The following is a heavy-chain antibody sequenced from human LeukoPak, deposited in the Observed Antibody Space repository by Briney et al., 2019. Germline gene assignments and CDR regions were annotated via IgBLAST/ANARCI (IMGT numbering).Heavy chain of an antibody. V-gene: IGHV4-4*02. D-gene: IGHD2-15*01. CDR2: IYHSGST. CDR3: ARDRVVALRGWFDP. Sequence: PSGTLSLTCAVSGGSISSSNWWSWVRQPPGKGLEWIGEIYHSGSTNYNPSLKSRVTISVDKSKNQFSLKLSSVTAADTAVYYCARDRVVALRGWFDPWGQGTLVTVSS. CDR1: GGSISSSNW. J-gene: IGHJ5*02.